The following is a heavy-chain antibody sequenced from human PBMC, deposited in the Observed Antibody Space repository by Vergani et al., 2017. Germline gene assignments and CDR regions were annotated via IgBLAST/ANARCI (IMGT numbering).Heavy chain of an antibody. CDR3: AGDSSSWQRADY. J-gene: IGHJ4*02. CDR1: GVSITTYY. V-gene: IGHV4-59*01. D-gene: IGHD6-13*01. CDR2: IYYSGRT. Sequence: QVRLQESGPGLVKPSETLSLICTVSGVSITTYYWSWVRQPPGKGLEWLGYIYYSGRTTYNPSLKSRLTISVDTSTNQFSLRLSSVTAADTALYYCAGDSSSWQRADYWGQGTLVTVSS.